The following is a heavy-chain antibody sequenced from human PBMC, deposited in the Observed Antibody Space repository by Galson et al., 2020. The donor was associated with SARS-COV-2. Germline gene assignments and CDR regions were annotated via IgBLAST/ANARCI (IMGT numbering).Heavy chain of an antibody. V-gene: IGHV3-30-3*01. D-gene: IGHD6-13*01. CDR1: GFTFSSYA. CDR2: ISYDGSNK. J-gene: IGHJ6*02. CDR3: ARDIGAALDV. Sequence: GGSLRLSCAASGFTFSSYAMHWVRQAPGKGLEWVAVISYDGSNKYYADSVKGRFTISRDNSKNTLYLQMNSLRAEDTAVYYCARDIGAALDVWGQVTTVTVSS.